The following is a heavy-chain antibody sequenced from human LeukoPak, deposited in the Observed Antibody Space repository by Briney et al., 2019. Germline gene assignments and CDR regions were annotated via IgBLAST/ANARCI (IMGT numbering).Heavy chain of an antibody. V-gene: IGHV4-34*01. CDR2: INHSGST. Sequence: SETLSLTCAVYGGSFSGYYWSWIRQPPGKGLEWIGEINHSGSTNYNPSLKSRVTISVDTSKNQLSLKLSSVTAADTAVYYCARGRDIVVVPAAIAGPYYYGMDVWGQGTTVTVSS. J-gene: IGHJ6*02. CDR3: ARGRDIVVVPAAIAGPYYYGMDV. D-gene: IGHD2-2*02. CDR1: GGSFSGYY.